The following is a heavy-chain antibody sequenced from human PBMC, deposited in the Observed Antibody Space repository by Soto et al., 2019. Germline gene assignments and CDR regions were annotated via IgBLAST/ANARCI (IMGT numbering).Heavy chain of an antibody. CDR2: INHSGST. CDR1: GGSFRGYY. D-gene: IGHD2-15*01. CDR3: ARSGGYCSGGSCYSRARTGSDYYYGMDV. Sequence: SETLSLTCAVNGGSFRGYYWSWIRQPPGKGLEWIGEINHSGSTNYNPSLKSRVTISVDTSKNQFSLKLSSVTAADTAVYYCARSGGYCSGGSCYSRARTGSDYYYGMDVWGQGTTVT. V-gene: IGHV4-34*01. J-gene: IGHJ6*02.